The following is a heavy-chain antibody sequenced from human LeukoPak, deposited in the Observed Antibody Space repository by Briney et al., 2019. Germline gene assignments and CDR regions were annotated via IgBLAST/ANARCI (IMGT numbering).Heavy chain of an antibody. CDR3: AKDPSRGYSYGYGGRFDY. Sequence: GGSLRLSCAASGFTFSSYAMSWVRQAPGKGLEWVSAISGSGGSTYYADSVKGWFTISRDNSKNTLYLQMNSLRAEDTAVYYCAKDPSRGYSYGYGGRFDYWGQGTLVTVSS. CDR2: ISGSGGST. CDR1: GFTFSSYA. J-gene: IGHJ4*02. V-gene: IGHV3-23*01. D-gene: IGHD5-18*01.